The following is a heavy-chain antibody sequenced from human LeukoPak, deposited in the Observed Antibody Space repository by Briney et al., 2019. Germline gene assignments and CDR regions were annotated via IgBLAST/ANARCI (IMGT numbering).Heavy chain of an antibody. CDR3: ASALGGQGGH. V-gene: IGHV3-74*01. Sequence: PGGSLRLSCAASGFTFSNYWMHWVRHAPGKGLVWVSRINSDGSTTRYADSVKGRFTISRDNAKNTLFLQMNSLRADDTAVYYCASALGGQGGHWGLGTLVTVSS. D-gene: IGHD1-26*01. J-gene: IGHJ4*02. CDR1: GFTFSNYW. CDR2: INSDGSTT.